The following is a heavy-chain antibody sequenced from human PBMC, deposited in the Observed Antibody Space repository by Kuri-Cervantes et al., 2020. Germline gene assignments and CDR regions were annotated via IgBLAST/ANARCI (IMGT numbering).Heavy chain of an antibody. Sequence: GGSLRLSCAASGFTFSSYGMHWVRQAPGKGLEWVSYISSSGSTIYYADSVKGRFTISRDNAKNSLYLQMNSLRAGDTAVYYCARDPVDIVATPPGCWGQGTLVTVSS. CDR1: GFTFSSYG. V-gene: IGHV3-48*04. CDR2: ISSSGSTI. J-gene: IGHJ4*02. D-gene: IGHD5-12*01. CDR3: ARDPVDIVATPPGC.